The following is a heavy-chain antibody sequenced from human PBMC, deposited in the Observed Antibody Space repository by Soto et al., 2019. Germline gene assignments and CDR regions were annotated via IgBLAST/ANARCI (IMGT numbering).Heavy chain of an antibody. D-gene: IGHD6-13*01. CDR2: INSDGSST. V-gene: IGHV3-74*01. CDR3: ARERGSSWYRDYYYYGMDV. CDR1: GFTFRSYW. J-gene: IGHJ6*02. Sequence: PGGSLRLSCAASGFTFRSYWMHWVRQAPGKGLVWVSRINSDGSSTSYADSVKGRFTISRDNAKNTLYLQMNSLRAEDTAVYYCARERGSSWYRDYYYYGMDVWGQGTTVTVSS.